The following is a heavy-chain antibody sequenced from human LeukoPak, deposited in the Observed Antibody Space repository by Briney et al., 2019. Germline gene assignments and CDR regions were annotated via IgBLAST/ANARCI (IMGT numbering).Heavy chain of an antibody. CDR1: GGTFSSYA. J-gene: IGHJ4*02. V-gene: IGHV1-69*04. CDR3: ASNKGDYCFDY. D-gene: IGHD2-21*02. Sequence: SVKFSCKASGGTFSSYAISWVRQAPGQGLEWMGRIIPILGIANYAQKFQGRVTITADKSTSTAYMELSSLRSEDTAVYYCASNKGDYCFDYWGQGTLVTVSS. CDR2: IIPILGIA.